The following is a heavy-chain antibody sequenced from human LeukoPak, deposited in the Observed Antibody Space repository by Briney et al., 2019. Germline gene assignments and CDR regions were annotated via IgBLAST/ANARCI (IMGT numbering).Heavy chain of an antibody. J-gene: IGHJ4*02. Sequence: PSETLSLTCAVYGGSFSGYYWSWIRQPPGKGLERIGEINHSGSTNYNPSLKSRVTISVDTSKNQFSLKLSSVTAADTAVYYCASAPHHYGVGAAKNPFDYWGQGTLVTVSS. CDR1: GGSFSGYY. CDR2: INHSGST. D-gene: IGHD4-17*01. CDR3: ASAPHHYGVGAAKNPFDY. V-gene: IGHV4-34*01.